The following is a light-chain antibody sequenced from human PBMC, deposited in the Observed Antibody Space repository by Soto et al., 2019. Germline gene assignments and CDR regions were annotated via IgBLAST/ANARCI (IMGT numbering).Light chain of an antibody. J-gene: IGKJ1*01. CDR1: QSVLYSSNNKNY. V-gene: IGKV4-1*01. CDR3: QQYYSTPPT. Sequence: DIVMTQSPDSLAVSLGERATINCKSSQSVLYSSNNKNYLAWYQQKPGQPPKLLIYWACTRESGVPDRFSGSGSGTDFTLTISSLQAEDVAVYYCQQYYSTPPTFGQGPKVEIK. CDR2: WAC.